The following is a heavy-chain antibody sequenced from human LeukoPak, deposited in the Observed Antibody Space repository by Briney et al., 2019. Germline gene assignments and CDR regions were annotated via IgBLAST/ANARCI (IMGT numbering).Heavy chain of an antibody. D-gene: IGHD2-15*01. CDR2: INPSGGST. V-gene: IGHV1-46*01. CDR3: ARDDQGSVNAKYFQH. J-gene: IGHJ1*01. Sequence: ASVKVSCKASGYTFTSYYMHWVRQAPGQGLEWMGIINPSGGSTSYAQKFQGRVTITRDTSTSTVYMELSSLRSEDTAVYYCARDDQGSVNAKYFQHWGQGTLVTVSS. CDR1: GYTFTSYY.